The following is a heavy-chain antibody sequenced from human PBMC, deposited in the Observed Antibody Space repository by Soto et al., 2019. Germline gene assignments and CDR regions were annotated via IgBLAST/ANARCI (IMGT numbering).Heavy chain of an antibody. CDR3: ARALGTTVTTIYYFDY. V-gene: IGHV1-2*04. Sequence: ASVKVSCKASGYTFTGYYMHWVRQAPGQGLEWMGWINPNSGGTNYAQKFQGWVTMTRDTSISTAYMELSRLRSDDTAVYYCARALGTTVTTIYYFDYWGQGTLVTVSS. CDR1: GYTFTGYY. D-gene: IGHD4-17*01. CDR2: INPNSGGT. J-gene: IGHJ4*02.